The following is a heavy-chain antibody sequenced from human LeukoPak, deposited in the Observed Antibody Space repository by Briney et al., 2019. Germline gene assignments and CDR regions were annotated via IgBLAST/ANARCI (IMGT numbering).Heavy chain of an antibody. CDR2: IIPILGSA. D-gene: IGHD6-13*01. J-gene: IGHJ4*02. Sequence: SVKVSCKASGGTFSSYAISWVRQAPGQGLEWMGWIIPILGSANYAQSFQGRVTMTADESTSTAYMELSSLRSEDTTVYYCATSSRTYSSTDYWGQGTLVTVSS. CDR1: GGTFSSYA. CDR3: ATSSRTYSSTDY. V-gene: IGHV1-69*11.